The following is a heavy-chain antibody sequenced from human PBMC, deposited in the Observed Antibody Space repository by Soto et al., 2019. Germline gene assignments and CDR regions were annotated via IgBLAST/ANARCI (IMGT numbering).Heavy chain of an antibody. CDR3: ARDYYDSSGYYWFDP. CDR2: ISSSSSTI. V-gene: IGHV3-48*01. CDR1: GFTFSSYS. Sequence: PGGSLRLSCAASGFTFSSYSMNWVRQAPGKGLEWVSYISSSSSTIYYADSVKGRFTISRDNAKNSLYLQMNSLRAEDTAVYYCARDYYDSSGYYWFDPWGQGTLVTVSS. J-gene: IGHJ5*02. D-gene: IGHD3-22*01.